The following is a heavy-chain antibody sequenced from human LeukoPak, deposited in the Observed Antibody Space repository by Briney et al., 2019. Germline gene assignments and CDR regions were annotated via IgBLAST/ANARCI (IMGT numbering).Heavy chain of an antibody. V-gene: IGHV1-46*01. Sequence: ASVKVSCKASGYTFTSYYMHWVRQAPGQGLEWMGIINPSGGSTSYAQKFQGRVTMTRDMSTSTVYMELSSLRSEDTAVYYCARDRLRYFDWLLNEGAFDTWGQGTMVTVSS. D-gene: IGHD3-9*01. CDR3: ARDRLRYFDWLLNEGAFDT. CDR2: INPSGGST. J-gene: IGHJ3*02. CDR1: GYTFTSYY.